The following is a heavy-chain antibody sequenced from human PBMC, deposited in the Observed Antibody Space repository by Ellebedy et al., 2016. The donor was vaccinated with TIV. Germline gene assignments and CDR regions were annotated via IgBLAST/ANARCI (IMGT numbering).Heavy chain of an antibody. CDR3: ARYSGGSYSYFDL. D-gene: IGHD2-15*01. J-gene: IGHJ2*01. V-gene: IGHV5-51*01. CDR2: IYPGDSHT. Sequence: GESLKISCKSSGYSFTSYWIGWVRQMPGKGLEWMGIIYPGDSHTTYNPSFQGQVTMSADKSISTAYLQWSSLKASDTAMYYCARYSGGSYSYFDLWGRGTLVTVSS. CDR1: GYSFTSYW.